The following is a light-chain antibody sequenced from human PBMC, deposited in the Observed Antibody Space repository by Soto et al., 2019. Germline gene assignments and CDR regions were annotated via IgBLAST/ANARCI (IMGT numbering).Light chain of an antibody. Sequence: QSVLTQPPSVSGSPGQSVTISCTGTSSDVGGYNYVSWYQQHPGKAPKLMIYEVSKRPSGVPDRFSGSKSGNTASLTVSGLQAEDEADYYCSSYAGSNNWVFGGGTKVTVL. CDR1: SSDVGGYNY. J-gene: IGLJ3*02. CDR3: SSYAGSNNWV. V-gene: IGLV2-8*01. CDR2: EVS.